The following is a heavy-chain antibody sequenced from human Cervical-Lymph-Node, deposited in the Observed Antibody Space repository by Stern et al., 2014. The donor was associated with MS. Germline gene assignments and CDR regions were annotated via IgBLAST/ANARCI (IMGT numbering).Heavy chain of an antibody. CDR2: IYPGDPET. D-gene: IGHD1-14*01. CDR1: GYKFSIYW. V-gene: IGHV5-51*01. CDR3: ARQTTAWASDV. J-gene: IGHJ4*02. Sequence: EVQLVQSGAELIRPGESLKISCKGSGYKFSIYWIAWVRQVPGQGLEWMGIIYPGDPETSYSPSFQGHVTLSADKFTSTTYLLMSSLNASDTAMYFCARQTTAWASDVWGQGTLVTVSS.